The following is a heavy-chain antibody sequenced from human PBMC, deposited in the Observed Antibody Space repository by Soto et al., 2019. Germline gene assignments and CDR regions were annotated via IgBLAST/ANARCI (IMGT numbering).Heavy chain of an antibody. CDR3: ARHIKQQLVGNNWFDP. CDR2: IYYSGST. V-gene: IGHV4-39*01. J-gene: IGHJ5*02. D-gene: IGHD6-13*01. CDR1: GGSISSSSYY. Sequence: ETLSLTCTVSGGSISSSSYYWGWIRQPPGKGLEWIGSIYYSGSTYYNPSLKSRVTISVDTSKNQFSLKLSSVTAADTAVYYCARHIKQQLVGNNWFDPWGQGTLVTVSS.